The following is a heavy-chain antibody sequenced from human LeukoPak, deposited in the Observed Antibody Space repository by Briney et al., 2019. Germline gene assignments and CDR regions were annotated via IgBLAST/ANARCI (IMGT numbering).Heavy chain of an antibody. J-gene: IGHJ4*02. CDR1: GGSISSYY. CDR3: ARDALGYGGTAAFDY. Sequence: SETLSLTCTVSGGSISSYYWSWIRQPAGKGLEWIGRIYTSGTTDYNRSLKSRVTMSVDTSKNQFSLKLSSVTAADTALYYCARDALGYGGTAAFDYWGQGIVVTVSS. V-gene: IGHV4-4*07. D-gene: IGHD4-23*01. CDR2: IYTSGTT.